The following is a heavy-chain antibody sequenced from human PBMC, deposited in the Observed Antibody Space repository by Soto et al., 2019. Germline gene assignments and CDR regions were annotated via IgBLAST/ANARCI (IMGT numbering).Heavy chain of an antibody. V-gene: IGHV3-30-3*01. J-gene: IGHJ6*02. CDR1: GFTFSGYA. D-gene: IGHD2-15*01. CDR3: AGEYSRGVVVAATDYYYGMDV. Sequence: GGSLRLSCAASGFTFSGYAMHWVRQAPGKGLEWVAVISYDGSNKYYADSVKGRFTISRDNSKNTLYLQMNSLRAEDTAVYYCAGEYSRGVVVAATDYYYGMDVWGQGTTVTVYS. CDR2: ISYDGSNK.